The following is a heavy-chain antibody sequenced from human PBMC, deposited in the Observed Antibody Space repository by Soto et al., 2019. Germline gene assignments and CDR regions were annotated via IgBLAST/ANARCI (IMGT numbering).Heavy chain of an antibody. CDR1: GGTFSSYA. CDR3: ARDNSSSWYGYYYGMDV. Sequence: SVKVSCKASGGTFSSYAISWVRQAPGQGLEWMGGIIPIFGTANYAQKFQGRVTITADESTSTAYMELSSLRSEDTAVYYCARDNSSSWYGYYYGMDVWGQGTTVTVSS. J-gene: IGHJ6*02. V-gene: IGHV1-69*13. D-gene: IGHD6-13*01. CDR2: IIPIFGTA.